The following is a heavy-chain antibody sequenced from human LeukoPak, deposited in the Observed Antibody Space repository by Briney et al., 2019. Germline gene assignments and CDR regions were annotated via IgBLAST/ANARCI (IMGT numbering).Heavy chain of an antibody. J-gene: IGHJ6*04. CDR1: GYSISSGYY. CDR3: AGGDSSEMDV. D-gene: IGHD2-21*02. V-gene: IGHV4-38-2*01. Sequence: SETLSLTCAVSGYSISSGYYWGWIRPPPGKGLEWIGSIYHSGSTYYNTSLKSRVTISVDTSKNQFSLKLSSVTAADTAVYYCAGGDSSEMDVGGKGTTVTVSS. CDR2: IYHSGST.